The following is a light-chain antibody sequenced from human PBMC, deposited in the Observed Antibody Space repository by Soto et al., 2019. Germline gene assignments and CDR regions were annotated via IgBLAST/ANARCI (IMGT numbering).Light chain of an antibody. J-gene: IGLJ1*01. CDR3: SSYTITSSPV. CDR2: EVT. CDR1: SSDVGGYVF. V-gene: IGLV2-14*01. Sequence: QSVLTQPASVSGSPGQSITISCTGTSSDVGGYVFVSWYRQYPGQAPKILIYEVTHRPSGVPDRFSGSKSGNTASLTISGLQADDEADYYCSSYTITSSPVFGPGTKLTVL.